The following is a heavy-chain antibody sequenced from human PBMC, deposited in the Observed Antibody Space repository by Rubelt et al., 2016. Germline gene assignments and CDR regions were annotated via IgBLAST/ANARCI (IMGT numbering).Heavy chain of an antibody. CDR3: ARFRGSGWYVVDY. V-gene: IGHV4-34*01. Sequence: QVQLQQWGAGLLKPSETLSLTCAVYGGSFSGYYWSWIRQPPGKGLEWIGEINHSGSTNYNPSLKSRVTISVDTSKNRFSRKRSSVTAADTAVYYCARFRGSGWYVVDYWGQGTLVTVSS. CDR1: GGSFSGYY. J-gene: IGHJ4*02. D-gene: IGHD6-19*01. CDR2: INHSGST.